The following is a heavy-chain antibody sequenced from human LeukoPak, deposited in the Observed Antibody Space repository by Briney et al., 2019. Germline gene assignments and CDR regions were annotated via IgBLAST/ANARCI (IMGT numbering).Heavy chain of an antibody. Sequence: GGSLRLSCAASGFTFSTYWMHWVRQAPGKGLVWVSLINRGGSSTSYADSVKGRFTISRDNAKNTVYMQMNSLRAEDTAVYHCARGDEYTYGYFDYWGQGTLVTVSS. CDR3: ARGDEYTYGYFDY. V-gene: IGHV3-74*01. D-gene: IGHD5-18*01. CDR1: GFTFSTYW. CDR2: INRGGSST. J-gene: IGHJ4*02.